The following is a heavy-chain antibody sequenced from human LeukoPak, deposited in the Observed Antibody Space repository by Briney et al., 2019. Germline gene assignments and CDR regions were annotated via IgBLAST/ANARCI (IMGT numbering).Heavy chain of an antibody. CDR2: IYPGDSDT. V-gene: IGHV5-51*01. CDR1: GYSFTSYW. D-gene: IGHD3-22*01. CDR3: ARQPPLGYDSSGYNDY. Sequence: GESLKISCKGSGYSFTSYWIGWVRQMPGKGLEWMGIIYPGDSDTGYSPSFQGQVTISADKSISTAYLQWSSLKASDTAMYYCARQPPLGYDSSGYNDYWGQGSLVTVSS. J-gene: IGHJ4*02.